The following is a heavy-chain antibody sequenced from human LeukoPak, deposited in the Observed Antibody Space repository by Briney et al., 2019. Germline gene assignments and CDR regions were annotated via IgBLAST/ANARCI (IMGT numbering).Heavy chain of an antibody. D-gene: IGHD3-10*02. CDR3: ANYVN. CDR2: ISDSGNTI. CDR1: GFTFSSYE. V-gene: IGHV3-48*03. J-gene: IGHJ4*02. Sequence: AGGSLRLSCAASGFTFSSYEMNWVRQAPGKGLEWVSYISDSGNTIYYADSVRGRFTISRDNAKNSLYLQMDSLRAEDTGVYYCANYVNWGQGILVTVSS.